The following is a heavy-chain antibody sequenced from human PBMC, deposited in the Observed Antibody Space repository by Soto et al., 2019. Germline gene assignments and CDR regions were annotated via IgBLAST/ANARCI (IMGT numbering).Heavy chain of an antibody. D-gene: IGHD3-10*01. CDR3: TTEVGITMVRGAKYYYYYGMDV. V-gene: IGHV3-15*01. Sequence: EVQLVESGGGLVKPGGSLRLSCAASGFTFSNAWMSWVRQAPGKGLEWVGRIKSKTDGGTTDYAAPVKGRFTISRDDSKNTLYLQMNSLKTEDTAVYYCTTEVGITMVRGAKYYYYYGMDVWGQGTTVTVSS. J-gene: IGHJ6*02. CDR2: IKSKTDGGTT. CDR1: GFTFSNAW.